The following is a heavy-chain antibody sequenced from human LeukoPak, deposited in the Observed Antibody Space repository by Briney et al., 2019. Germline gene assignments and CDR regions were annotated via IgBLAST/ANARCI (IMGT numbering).Heavy chain of an antibody. CDR2: IYHSGST. D-gene: IGHD6-13*01. J-gene: IGHJ6*02. CDR3: ARGKQQLAGPSGMDV. Sequence: SQTLSLTCTVSGGSISSGGYSWSWIRQPPGKGLEWIGYIYHSGSTYYNPSLKSRVTISVDRSKNQFSLKLSSVTAADTAVYYCARGKQQLAGPSGMDVWGQGTTVTVSS. CDR1: GGSISSGGYS. V-gene: IGHV4-30-2*01.